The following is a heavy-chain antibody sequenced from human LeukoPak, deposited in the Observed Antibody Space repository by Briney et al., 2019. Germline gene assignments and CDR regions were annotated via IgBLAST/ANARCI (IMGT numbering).Heavy chain of an antibody. Sequence: SETLSLTCAVYGGSFSGYYWSWIRQPPGKGLEWIGEINHSGSTNYNPSLKSRVTISVDTSKNQFSLKLSSVTAADTAVFYCARHVYSYGFSSDYWGQGTLVTVSS. D-gene: IGHD5-18*01. J-gene: IGHJ4*02. CDR1: GGSFSGYY. V-gene: IGHV4-34*01. CDR2: INHSGST. CDR3: ARHVYSYGFSSDY.